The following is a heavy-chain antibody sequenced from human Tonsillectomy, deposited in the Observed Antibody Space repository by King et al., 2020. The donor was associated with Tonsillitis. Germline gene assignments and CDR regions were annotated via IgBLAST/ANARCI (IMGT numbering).Heavy chain of an antibody. D-gene: IGHD4-17*01. CDR2: ISYDGEIK. J-gene: IGHJ4*02. V-gene: IGHV3-33*03. CDR3: AKTPQDGEIVPDYFDY. Sequence: VQLVESGGRVVQPGRSLRLSCATSGFNFSSYALHWVRQAPGKGLEWVAIISYDGEIKYYADSVKGRFNLSRDNTKNRLYLQMNSLRGDDAGVYYCAKTPQDGEIVPDYFDYWGQGTQVSVSS. CDR1: GFNFSSYA.